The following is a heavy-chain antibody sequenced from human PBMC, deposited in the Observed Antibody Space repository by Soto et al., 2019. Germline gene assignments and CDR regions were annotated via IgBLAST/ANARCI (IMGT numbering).Heavy chain of an antibody. CDR2: ISAYNGNT. CDR3: ARDRRGLGLGDFVYGMDV. V-gene: IGHV1-18*01. Sequence: QVQLVQSGAEVRKPGASVKVSCKASGYTFTSYGISWVRQAPGQGLEWMGWISAYNGNTNYAQKFQGRVTMTTDTSASTAYMELRSLRSDDTAVYYCARDRRGLGLGDFVYGMDVWGQGTTVTVSS. CDR1: GYTFTSYG. D-gene: IGHD3-10*01. J-gene: IGHJ6*02.